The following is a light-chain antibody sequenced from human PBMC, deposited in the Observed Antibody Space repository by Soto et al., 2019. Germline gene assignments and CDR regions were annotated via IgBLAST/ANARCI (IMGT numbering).Light chain of an antibody. V-gene: IGLV1-47*02. CDR3: AVWDDSLSGVV. Sequence: QSVLAQPPSASGTPGQRVTISCSGSTSNVGSNLASWYQQLPGSAPKLLFYNDYERPSGVPDRFSGSKSGTSASLGISGLRSEDEADYFCAVWDDSLSGVVFGGGTKVTVL. CDR1: TSNVGSNL. CDR2: NDY. J-gene: IGLJ2*01.